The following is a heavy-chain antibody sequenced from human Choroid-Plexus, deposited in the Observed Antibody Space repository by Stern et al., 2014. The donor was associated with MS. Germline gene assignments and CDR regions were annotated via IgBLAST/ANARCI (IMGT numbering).Heavy chain of an antibody. J-gene: IGHJ5*02. Sequence: DQLVESGGGVVQPGRPLRISCVAYGFTFGSCAMHWVRQAPGKGLEWVAGVSYDGSNKYYADSVKGRFTISRDNSQNTLYMQMSSLRPEDTAVYYCAKDRQYLTYFFDHWGQGSLVTVSS. V-gene: IGHV3-30*18. D-gene: IGHD2/OR15-2a*01. CDR1: GFTFGSCA. CDR3: AKDRQYLTYFFDH. CDR2: VSYDGSNK.